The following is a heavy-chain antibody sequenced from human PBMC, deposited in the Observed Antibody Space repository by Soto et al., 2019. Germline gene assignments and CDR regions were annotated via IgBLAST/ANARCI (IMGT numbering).Heavy chain of an antibody. CDR2: IYYSGST. CDR3: ARDNWNYGVDY. CDR1: GGSISSGGYY. J-gene: IGHJ4*02. D-gene: IGHD1-7*01. V-gene: IGHV4-31*03. Sequence: QVQLQESGPGLVKPSQTLSLTCTVSGGSISSGGYYWSWIRQHPRKGLEWIGYIYYSGSTYYNPSLKSRVTISVDTSKKQFHLKLSSVTAADTAVYYCARDNWNYGVDYWGQGTLVTVSS.